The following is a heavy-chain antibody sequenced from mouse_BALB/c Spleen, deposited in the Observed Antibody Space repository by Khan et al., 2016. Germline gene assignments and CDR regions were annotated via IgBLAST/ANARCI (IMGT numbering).Heavy chain of an antibody. Sequence: VQLKQSDPDLVKPGASVKISCKASGYSFTAYYMYWVKQSHGKSLEWIGRINPNNGATTFNQKFKGKAILTVDKSSTTAYMELRSLASEDSAVYYCAIDDYVNWGQGTTLTVSS. D-gene: IGHD2-4*01. J-gene: IGHJ2*01. CDR1: GYSFTAYY. V-gene: IGHV1-18*01. CDR2: INPNNGAT. CDR3: AIDDYVN.